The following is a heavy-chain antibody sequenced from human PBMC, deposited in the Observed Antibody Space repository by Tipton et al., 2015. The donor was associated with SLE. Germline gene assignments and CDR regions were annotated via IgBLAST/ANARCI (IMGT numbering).Heavy chain of an antibody. CDR2: ISSSSSYI. D-gene: IGHD2-15*01. CDR1: GFTFSSYS. V-gene: IGHV3-21*01. CDR3: AGGGVVVAATLAFDI. Sequence: VQLVQSGGGLVKPGGSLRLSCAASGFTFSSYSMNWVRQAPGKGLEWVSSISSSSSYIYYADSVKGRFTISRDNAKNSPYLQMNSLRAEDTAVYYCAGGGVVVAATLAFDIWGQGTMVTVSS. J-gene: IGHJ3*02.